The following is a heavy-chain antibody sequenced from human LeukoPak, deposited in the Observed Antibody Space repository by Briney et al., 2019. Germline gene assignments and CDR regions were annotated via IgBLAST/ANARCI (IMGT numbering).Heavy chain of an antibody. D-gene: IGHD2-2*02. Sequence: GGSLRLSCAAYGFTFSIYSMNWVRQAPGKGLEWVSYISSSSSTIYYADSVKGRFTISRDNAKNSLYLQMNSLRAEDTAVYYCARDSYCSSTSCYRGAHDAFDIWGQGSMVTVSS. V-gene: IGHV3-48*01. CDR3: ARDSYCSSTSCYRGAHDAFDI. CDR2: ISSSSSTI. J-gene: IGHJ3*02. CDR1: GFTFSIYS.